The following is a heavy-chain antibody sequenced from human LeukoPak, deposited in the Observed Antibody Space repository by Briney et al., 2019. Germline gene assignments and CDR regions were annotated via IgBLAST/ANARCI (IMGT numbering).Heavy chain of an antibody. J-gene: IGHJ4*02. CDR1: GGSISSYQ. D-gene: IGHD4-23*01. CDR2: IYYSGSA. V-gene: IGHV4-59*01. CDR3: ARVGVDYSGNIIKYFFDY. Sequence: SETLSLTCTVSGGSISSYQWSWIRQPPGKELEWTGNIYYSGSANYNPSLKSRFIISVDTSKNQFSLKLSPVTAADTAVYYCARVGVDYSGNIIKYFFDYWGQGTLVTVSS.